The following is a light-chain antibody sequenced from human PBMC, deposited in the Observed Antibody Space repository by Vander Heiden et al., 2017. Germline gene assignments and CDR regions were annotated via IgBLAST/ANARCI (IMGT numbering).Light chain of an antibody. Sequence: QSALTPPASVSGSPAQSITISCTVTSSDVGSYNLDYWYQQHTGNAHKLMIYEGSKRPSGVSHGFSGSKSGNTASLTISGRQAEDEADYYCCSYAGSSTFVFGTGTKVTVL. J-gene: IGLJ1*01. V-gene: IGLV2-23*03. CDR2: EGS. CDR1: SSDVGSYNL. CDR3: CSYAGSSTFV.